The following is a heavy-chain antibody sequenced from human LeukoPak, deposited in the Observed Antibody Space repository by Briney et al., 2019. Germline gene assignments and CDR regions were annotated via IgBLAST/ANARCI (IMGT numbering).Heavy chain of an antibody. V-gene: IGHV3-30*02. J-gene: IGHJ4*02. CDR3: ATEGSVNYYYDISGYYNH. CDR1: GFSFSSYG. Sequence: GGSLRLSCAASGFSFSSYGMHWVRQAPGKGLEWVAVIWYDGSNKYYADSVKGRFTISRDNSKSTLFLQMNSLRVEDTAVYYCATEGSVNYYYDISGYYNHWGQGTLVTVSS. CDR2: IWYDGSNK. D-gene: IGHD3-22*01.